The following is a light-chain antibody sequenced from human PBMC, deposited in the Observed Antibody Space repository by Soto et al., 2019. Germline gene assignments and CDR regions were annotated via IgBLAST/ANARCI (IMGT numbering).Light chain of an antibody. CDR2: KAT. V-gene: IGKV1-5*03. CDR1: QSITTW. Sequence: DIQMTQSPSTLSASVGDRVTITCRASQSITTWLAWYQQKPGKAPKLLIYKATNLQSGVPSRFGGSGSGTEFSLTISSLQPDDFATYYCQCYNDYQYIFGQGTKLEIK. J-gene: IGKJ2*01. CDR3: QCYNDYQYI.